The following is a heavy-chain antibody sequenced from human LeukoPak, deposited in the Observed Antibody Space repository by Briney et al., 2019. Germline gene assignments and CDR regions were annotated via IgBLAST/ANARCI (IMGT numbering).Heavy chain of an antibody. J-gene: IGHJ4*02. D-gene: IGHD3-3*01. CDR3: ARSYDFWSGYCRD. V-gene: IGHV4-38-2*01. CDR1: GYSISSGNY. CDR2: IYHSGST. Sequence: SETLSLTCAVSGYSISSGNYWGWIRQPPGKGLEWIGSIYHSGSTYYNPSLKGRVTISVDTSKNQFSLKLSSVTAADTAVYYCARSYDFWSGYCRDWGQGTLVTVSS.